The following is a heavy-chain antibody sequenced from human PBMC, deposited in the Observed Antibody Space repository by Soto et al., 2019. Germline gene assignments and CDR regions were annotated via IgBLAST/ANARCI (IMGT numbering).Heavy chain of an antibody. CDR1: GFIFSTYG. CDR2: ISYDGNNK. D-gene: IGHD4-17*01. J-gene: IGHJ4*02. Sequence: QVQLVESGGGVVQPGRSLRLSCAASGFIFSTYGMHWVRQAPGKGLEWLSVISYDGNNKYYADSVKGRFTISRDNSKNTLWQQMESPRTEDTAVYYCAKDLLLTTITTVGDWGQGTLVTVSS. CDR3: AKDLLLTTITTVGD. V-gene: IGHV3-30*18.